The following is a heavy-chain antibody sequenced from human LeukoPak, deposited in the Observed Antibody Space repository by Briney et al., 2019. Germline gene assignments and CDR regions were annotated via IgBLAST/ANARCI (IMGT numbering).Heavy chain of an antibody. V-gene: IGHV3-64D*06. CDR3: VERVAGLNYFDY. CDR1: GFTFSYYS. J-gene: IGHJ4*02. D-gene: IGHD6-19*01. Sequence: GGSLRLSCSATGFTFSYYSIHWVRQAPGKGLEYVSAISGTGSSTYYADSVKGRFTISRDNSKNTVILQMSSLRAEDTAVYYCVERVAGLNYFDYWGQGSLVTVSS. CDR2: ISGTGSST.